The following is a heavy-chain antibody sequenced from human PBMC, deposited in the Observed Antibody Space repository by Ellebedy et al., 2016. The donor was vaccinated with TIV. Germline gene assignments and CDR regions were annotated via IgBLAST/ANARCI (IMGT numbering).Heavy chain of an antibody. Sequence: PGGSLRLSCAASGFTFSSYWMHWVRQAPGKGLVWVSRINSDGSSTSYADSVKGRLTISRDNAKNTLYLQMNSLRAEDTAVYYCASGSSIAAPSGGWGQGTLVTVSS. CDR2: INSDGSST. CDR3: ASGSSIAAPSGG. CDR1: GFTFSSYW. V-gene: IGHV3-74*01. J-gene: IGHJ4*02. D-gene: IGHD6-6*01.